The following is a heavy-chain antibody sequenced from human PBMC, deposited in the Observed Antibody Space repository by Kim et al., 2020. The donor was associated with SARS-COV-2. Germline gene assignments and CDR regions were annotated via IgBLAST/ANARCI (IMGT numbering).Heavy chain of an antibody. D-gene: IGHD5-12*01. Sequence: GGSLRLSCAASGFTFSSYAMHWVRQAPGKGLEWVAVISYDGSNKYYADSVKGRFTISRDNSKNTLYLQMNSLRAEDTAVYYCARDRYSGYDFLRWGQGTLVTVSS. J-gene: IGHJ4*02. CDR3: ARDRYSGYDFLR. CDR1: GFTFSSYA. V-gene: IGHV3-30-3*01. CDR2: ISYDGSNK.